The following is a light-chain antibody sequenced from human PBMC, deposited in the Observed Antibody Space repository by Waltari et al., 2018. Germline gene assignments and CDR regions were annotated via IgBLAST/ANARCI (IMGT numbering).Light chain of an antibody. CDR1: QSVSSK. V-gene: IGKV3-15*01. CDR2: GAS. Sequence: EIVMTQSPATLSVSPGERATLSCRASQSVSSKLAWFQQKTGQAPRLLIYGASTRATGIPARCSGSVSGTDFTLIISSLQSEDFADYYCQQLNNWPFTFGPGTKVDIK. CDR3: QQLNNWPFT. J-gene: IGKJ3*01.